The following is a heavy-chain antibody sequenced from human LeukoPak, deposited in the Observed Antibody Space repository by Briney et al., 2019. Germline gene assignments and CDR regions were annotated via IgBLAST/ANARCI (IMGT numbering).Heavy chain of an antibody. D-gene: IGHD2-2*01. J-gene: IGHJ4*02. Sequence: PGGSLRLSCAASGFTFSSDDMNWVRQAPGKGLEWVSGISGNGYITHYADSVKGRFTISRDNSKNTLSLQMNSLRAEDTAVYYCAKVNWCSASCADAWGQRTLVTVSS. V-gene: IGHV3-23*01. CDR3: AKVNWCSASCADA. CDR1: GFTFSSDD. CDR2: ISGNGYIT.